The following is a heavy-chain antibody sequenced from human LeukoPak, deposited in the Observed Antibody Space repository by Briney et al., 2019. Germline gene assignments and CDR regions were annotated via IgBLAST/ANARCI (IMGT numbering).Heavy chain of an antibody. CDR1: GFTFSSYA. CDR3: AKWTYVWGRYRSLDFDY. V-gene: IGHV3-23*01. J-gene: IGHJ4*02. D-gene: IGHD3-16*02. Sequence: PGGSLRLSCAASGFTFSSYAMSWVRQAPGKGLEWVSAISGSGGSTYYADSVKGRFTISRDNSKNTLYLQMNSLRAEDTAVYYCAKWTYVWGRYRSLDFDYWGQGTLVTVSS. CDR2: ISGSGGST.